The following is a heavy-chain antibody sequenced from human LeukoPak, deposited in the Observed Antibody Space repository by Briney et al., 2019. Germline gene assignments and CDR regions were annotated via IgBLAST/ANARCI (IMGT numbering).Heavy chain of an antibody. CDR2: ISNSGSTM. V-gene: IGHV3-11*04. J-gene: IGHJ6*02. D-gene: IGHD3-16*01. CDR1: GFTFSDYY. CDR3: ARVAFGLYVMDV. Sequence: GGSLRLSCAASGFTFSDYYMSWIRQAPGKGLEWVSYISNSGSTMYYADSVKGRFTISRDNAKNSLYLQMISLRAEDTAVYYCARVAFGLYVMDVWGQGTTVTVSS.